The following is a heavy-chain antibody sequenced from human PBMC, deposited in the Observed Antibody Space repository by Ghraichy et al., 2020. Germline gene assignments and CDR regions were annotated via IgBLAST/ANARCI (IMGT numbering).Heavy chain of an antibody. J-gene: IGHJ6*02. CDR2: ISYDGSNK. Sequence: GGSLRLSCAASGFTFSSYGMHWVRQAPGKGLEWVAVISYDGSNKYYADSVKGRFTISRDNSKNTLYLQMNSLRAEDTAVYYCAKVPVPHHYYYYGMDVWGQGTTVTVSS. V-gene: IGHV3-30*18. CDR1: GFTFSSYG. CDR3: AKVPVPHHYYYYGMDV.